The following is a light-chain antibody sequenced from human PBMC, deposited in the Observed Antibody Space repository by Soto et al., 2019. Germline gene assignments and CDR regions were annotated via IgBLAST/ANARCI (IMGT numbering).Light chain of an antibody. CDR2: EVS. CDR3: TSYTSSSTLDV. CDR1: SSDVGGYNY. J-gene: IGLJ1*01. Sequence: QSVLTQPASVSGSPGQSITISCTGTSSDVGGYNYVSWYQQHPGKAPKLIIYEVSNRPTGVSNRFSGSKSGHTASLTISGLQSEDEADYFRTSYTSSSTLDVFGTGTKVTVL. V-gene: IGLV2-14*01.